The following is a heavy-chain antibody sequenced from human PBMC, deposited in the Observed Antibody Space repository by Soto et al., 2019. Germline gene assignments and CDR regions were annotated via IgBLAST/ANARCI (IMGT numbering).Heavy chain of an antibody. Sequence: GASVKVSCKASGGTFSSYAISWVRQAPGQGXEWMGGIIPIFGTANYAQKFQGRVTITADESTSTAYMELSSLRSEDTAVYYCARNGETAASSYDYYYYGMDVWGQGTTVTVSS. J-gene: IGHJ6*02. CDR3: ARNGETAASSYDYYYYGMDV. V-gene: IGHV1-69*13. CDR2: IIPIFGTA. D-gene: IGHD6-13*01. CDR1: GGTFSSYA.